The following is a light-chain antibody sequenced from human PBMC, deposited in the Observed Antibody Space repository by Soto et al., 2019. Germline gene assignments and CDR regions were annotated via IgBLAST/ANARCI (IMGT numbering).Light chain of an antibody. CDR2: LEGSGSY. Sequence: QPVLTQSSSASASRGSSVKLTCTLSSGHSSYIIAWHQQQPGKAPRYLMKLEGSGSYNKGSGVPDRFSGSSSGADRYLTISNLQFEDEADYYCETWDSNTHEVFGGGTKVTVL. J-gene: IGLJ3*02. V-gene: IGLV4-60*02. CDR1: SGHSSYI. CDR3: ETWDSNTHEV.